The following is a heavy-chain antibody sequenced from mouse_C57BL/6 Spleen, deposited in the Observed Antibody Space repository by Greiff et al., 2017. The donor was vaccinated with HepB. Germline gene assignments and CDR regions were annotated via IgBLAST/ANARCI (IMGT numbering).Heavy chain of an antibody. CDR3: AGRDYSNYGWFAD. V-gene: IGHV1-22*01. D-gene: IGHD2-5*01. Sequence: EVQLQQSGPELVKPGASVKMSCKASGYTFTDYNMHWVKQSHGKSLEWIGYINPNNGGTSYNQKFKGKATLTVNTSSSTAYMELRSLTSEDSAVYYCAGRDYSNYGWFADWGQGTLVTVSA. CDR1: GYTFTDYN. J-gene: IGHJ3*01. CDR2: INPNNGGT.